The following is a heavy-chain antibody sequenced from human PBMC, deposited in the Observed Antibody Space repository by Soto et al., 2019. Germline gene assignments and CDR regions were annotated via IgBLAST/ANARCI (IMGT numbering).Heavy chain of an antibody. V-gene: IGHV3-30*18. D-gene: IGHD3-3*01. CDR3: AKDCDFWSGYYDY. CDR1: GFTFSSYG. CDR2: ISYDGSNK. Sequence: QVQLVESGGGVVQPGRSLRLSCAASGFTFSSYGMHWVRQAPGKGLEWVAVISYDGSNKYYADSVKGRFTISRDNSKNTLYPQMNSLRAEDTAVYYCAKDCDFWSGYYDYWGQGTLVTVSS. J-gene: IGHJ4*02.